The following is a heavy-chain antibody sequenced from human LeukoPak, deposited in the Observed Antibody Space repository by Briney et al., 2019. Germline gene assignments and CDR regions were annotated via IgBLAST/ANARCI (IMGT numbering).Heavy chain of an antibody. Sequence: SETLSLTCTVSGGSISSGDFYWSWVRQPPGKALEWIGYIYFSGTTYYNPSLKSRITMAVDTSKNQFSLKLSSVTAADTAMYYCARNTGWLQPFDYWGRGTLVTVSS. J-gene: IGHJ4*02. CDR2: IYFSGTT. CDR3: ARNTGWLQPFDY. D-gene: IGHD5-24*01. V-gene: IGHV4-30-4*01. CDR1: GGSISSGDFY.